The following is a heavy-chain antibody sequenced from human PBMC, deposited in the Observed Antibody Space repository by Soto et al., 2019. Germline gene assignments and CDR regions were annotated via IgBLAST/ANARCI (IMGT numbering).Heavy chain of an antibody. V-gene: IGHV3-30*18. J-gene: IGHJ6*02. CDR3: AKDGVVRTLFYYYYGMDV. Sequence: PGGSLRLCCAASGFTCSSYGMHWFRQAPGKGLEWVAVISYDGSNKYYADSVKGRFTISRDNSKNTLYLQMNSLRAEDTAVYYCAKDGVVRTLFYYYYGMDVWGQGTTVTVSS. CDR1: GFTCSSYG. D-gene: IGHD2-15*01. CDR2: ISYDGSNK.